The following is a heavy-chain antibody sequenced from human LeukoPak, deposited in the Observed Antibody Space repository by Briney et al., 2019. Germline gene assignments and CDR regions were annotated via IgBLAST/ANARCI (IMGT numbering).Heavy chain of an antibody. D-gene: IGHD6-13*01. CDR1: GLTFSSYG. Sequence: PGRSLRLSCKASGLTFSSYGMHWVRQAPGRGLEWVAVTSYDGSNKYYADYVNGRVTISRDNSKNTLYLQMNSLRAEDTAVYYCAKASSSWYLGVWGQGTLVTVSS. J-gene: IGHJ4*02. V-gene: IGHV3-30*18. CDR3: AKASSSWYLGV. CDR2: TSYDGSNK.